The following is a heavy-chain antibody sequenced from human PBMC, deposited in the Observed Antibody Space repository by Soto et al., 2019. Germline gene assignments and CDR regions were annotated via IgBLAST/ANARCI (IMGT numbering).Heavy chain of an antibody. V-gene: IGHV1-2*02. CDR3: ARGPRIAAAGTGEEDY. CDR2: INPNSGGT. D-gene: IGHD6-13*01. CDR1: GYTFTCDY. J-gene: IGHJ4*02. Sequence: SAKVRCKASGYTFTCDYMHWVRQAPGQGLEWMGWINPNSGGTNYAQKFQGRVTMTRDTSISTAYMELSRLRSDDTAVYYCARGPRIAAAGTGEEDYWGQGTLVTSPQ.